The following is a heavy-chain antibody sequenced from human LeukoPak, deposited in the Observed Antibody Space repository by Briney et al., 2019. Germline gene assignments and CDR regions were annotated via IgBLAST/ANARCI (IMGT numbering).Heavy chain of an antibody. CDR3: ARVSSSWYYFDY. Sequence: GGSLRLSFAASGFSFSSYSMNWVRQAPGKGLEWVSSISSSSSYIYYADSVKGRFTISRDNAKNSLYLQMNSLRAEDTAVYYCARVSSSWYYFDYWGQGTLVTVSS. V-gene: IGHV3-21*01. J-gene: IGHJ4*02. CDR1: GFSFSSYS. CDR2: ISSSSSYI. D-gene: IGHD6-13*01.